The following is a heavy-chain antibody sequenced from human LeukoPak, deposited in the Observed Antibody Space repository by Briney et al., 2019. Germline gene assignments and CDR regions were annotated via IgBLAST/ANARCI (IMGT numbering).Heavy chain of an antibody. CDR3: AKDFRFGETQVG. CDR2: IWYDGSNK. V-gene: IGHV3-33*06. D-gene: IGHD3-10*01. J-gene: IGHJ4*02. CDR1: GFTFSSYG. Sequence: QPGRSLRLSCAASGFTFSSYGMHWVRQAPGKGLEWVAVIWYDGSNKYYADSVKGRFTISRDNSKNTLYLQMNSLRAEDTAVYYCAKDFRFGETQVGWGQGTLVTVSS.